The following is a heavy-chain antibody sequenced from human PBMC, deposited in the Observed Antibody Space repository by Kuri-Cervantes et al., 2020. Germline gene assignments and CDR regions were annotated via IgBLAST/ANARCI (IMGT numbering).Heavy chain of an antibody. CDR1: GYTFTGYY. D-gene: IGHD2-8*02. Sequence: ASVKVSCKASGYTFTGYYMHWVRQAPGQGLEWMGWINPNSGGTNYAQKFQGRVTMTRDTSISTAYMELSRLRSEDTAVYYCAREGAINHQEGTGYRNWFDPWGQGTLVTVSS. J-gene: IGHJ5*02. CDR3: AREGAINHQEGTGYRNWFDP. CDR2: INPNSGGT. V-gene: IGHV1-2*02.